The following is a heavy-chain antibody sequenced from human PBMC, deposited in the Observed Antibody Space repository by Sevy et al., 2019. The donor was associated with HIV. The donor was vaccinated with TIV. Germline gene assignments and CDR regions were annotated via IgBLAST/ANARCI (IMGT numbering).Heavy chain of an antibody. CDR3: ARYGALYYYGMDV. CDR2: ISSIGSTI. Sequence: GGSLSLSCAASGFTFSSYEMNWVCQAPGKGLEWVSYISSIGSTIYYTDSVKGRFTISRDNAKNSMYLQMNSLRAEDTAAYYCARYGALYYYGMDVWGQGTTVTVSS. CDR1: GFTFSSYE. D-gene: IGHD4-17*01. V-gene: IGHV3-48*03. J-gene: IGHJ6*02.